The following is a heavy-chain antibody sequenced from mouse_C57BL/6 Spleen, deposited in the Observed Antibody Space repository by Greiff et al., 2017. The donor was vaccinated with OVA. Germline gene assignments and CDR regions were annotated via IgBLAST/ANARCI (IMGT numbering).Heavy chain of an antibody. Sequence: EVQLHESGPELVKPGASVKMSCKASGYTFTDYNMHWVKQSHGKSLEWIGYINPNNGGTSYNQKFKGKATLTVNKSSSTAYMELRSLTSEDSAVYYCARGTVYYDAMDYWGQGTSVTVSS. CDR2: INPNNGGT. D-gene: IGHD1-1*01. CDR1: GYTFTDYN. J-gene: IGHJ4*01. V-gene: IGHV1-22*01. CDR3: ARGTVYYDAMDY.